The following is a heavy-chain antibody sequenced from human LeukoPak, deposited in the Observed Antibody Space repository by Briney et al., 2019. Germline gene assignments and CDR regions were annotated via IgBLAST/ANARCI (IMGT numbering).Heavy chain of an antibody. CDR2: INHSGST. J-gene: IGHJ4*02. V-gene: IGHV4-34*01. CDR1: GGSFSDYY. CDR3: ARSDYGDFDY. Sequence: SETLSLTCAVYGGSFSDYYWNWIRQPPGKGLEWIGEINHSGSTNYNPSLKSRVTISVDTSKNQFSLKLSSVTAADTAVYYCARSDYGDFDYWGQGTLVTVSS. D-gene: IGHD4-17*01.